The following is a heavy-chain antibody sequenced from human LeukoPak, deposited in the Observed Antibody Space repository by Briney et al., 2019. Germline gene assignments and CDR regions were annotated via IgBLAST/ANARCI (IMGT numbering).Heavy chain of an antibody. CDR1: GFTFSSYS. CDR3: ARDQEGYIWGSYRPYYFDY. CDR2: ISSSSSYI. D-gene: IGHD3-16*02. Sequence: GGSLRLSCAASGFTFSSYSMNWVRQAPGKGLEWVSSISSSSSYIYYADSVKGRFTISRDNAKNSLYLQMNSLRAEDTAVYYCARDQEGYIWGSYRPYYFDYWGQGTLVTASS. J-gene: IGHJ4*02. V-gene: IGHV3-21*01.